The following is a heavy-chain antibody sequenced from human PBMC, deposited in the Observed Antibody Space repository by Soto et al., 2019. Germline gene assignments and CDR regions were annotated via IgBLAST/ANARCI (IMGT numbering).Heavy chain of an antibody. CDR2: FYPGDSTS. CDR1: VYSFISYW. V-gene: IGHV5-51*01. J-gene: IGHJ3*02. CDR3: ARIIGYCRNNDCSWTFDI. Sequence: LGESLKISCKTSVYSFISYWVAWVRQKPGKGLEWMGTFYPGDSTSTYSPSFQGQVTISVDKSISTAYLHLSSLKASDTAMYYCARIIGYCRNNDCSWTFDIWGQGTTVTVSS. D-gene: IGHD2-2*03.